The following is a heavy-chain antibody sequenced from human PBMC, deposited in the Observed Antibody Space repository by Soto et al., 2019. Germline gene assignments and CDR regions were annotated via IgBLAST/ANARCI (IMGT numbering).Heavy chain of an antibody. CDR2: INPNSGDT. CDR3: ARGARLWSGDGNDFDF. D-gene: IGHD3-10*01. J-gene: IGHJ4*02. V-gene: IGHV1-2*02. CDR1: GYTFTGYY. Sequence: ASVKVSCKSSGYTFTGYYLHWVRRVPGQGLEWMGWINPNSGDTKSPQKFQGRVTMARDTSISTAYMELGSLRSDDTAMYYCARGARLWSGDGNDFDFWGRG.